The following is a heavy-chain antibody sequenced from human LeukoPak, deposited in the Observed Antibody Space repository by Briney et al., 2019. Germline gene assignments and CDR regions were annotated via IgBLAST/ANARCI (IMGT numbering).Heavy chain of an antibody. V-gene: IGHV3-21*01. CDR1: GFTFNSYA. CDR2: ISSSSSYT. D-gene: IGHD2-15*01. J-gene: IGHJ4*02. Sequence: PGGSLRLSCAASGFTFNSYAMSWVRQAPGKGLEWVSSISSSSSYTNYADSVKGRFTISRDNAKNSLYLQMNSLTAEDTAVYYCARGGVAAQRHFDYWGQGSLVTVSS. CDR3: ARGGVAAQRHFDY.